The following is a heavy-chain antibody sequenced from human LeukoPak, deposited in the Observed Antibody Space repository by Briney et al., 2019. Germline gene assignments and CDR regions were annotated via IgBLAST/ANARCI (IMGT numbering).Heavy chain of an antibody. D-gene: IGHD1-1*01. CDR3: ARGWGSSEEYKWLDYYYYYMDV. J-gene: IGHJ6*03. CDR1: GYTFTSYG. CDR2: INPNSGGT. Sequence: ASVKVFCKASGYTFTSYGISWVRQAPGQGLEWMGWINPNSGGTNYAQKFQGRVTMTRDASISTAYMELSRLRSDDTAVYYCARGWGSSEEYKWLDYYYYYMDVWGKGTTVTVSS. V-gene: IGHV1-2*02.